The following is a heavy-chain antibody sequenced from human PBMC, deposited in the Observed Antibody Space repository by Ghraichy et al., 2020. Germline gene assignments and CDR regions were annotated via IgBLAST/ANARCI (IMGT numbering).Heavy chain of an antibody. J-gene: IGHJ4*01. Sequence: SETLSLTCTVSGGSFSSYYWSWIRQPAGKGLEWIGRIYPSGPPNYNPSLRSRITMSVDTSKNQFSLNVRSVTAADTAVYYCARGAASASHYFAFWGQGTPVT. V-gene: IGHV4-4*07. CDR2: IYPSGPP. CDR1: GGSFSSYY. CDR3: ARGAASASHYFAF. D-gene: IGHD1-26*01.